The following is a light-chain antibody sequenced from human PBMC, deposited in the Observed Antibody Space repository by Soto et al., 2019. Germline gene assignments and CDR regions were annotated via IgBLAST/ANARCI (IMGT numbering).Light chain of an antibody. Sequence: SYELTQPPSVSVAPGQTARITCEGNNIGRKSVHWYQQKPGQAPVLVVYDDSDRPSGIPERFSGSNSGNTATLTINRVEAGDEADYYCQVWDTSADHYVFGIGTQLTVL. CDR3: QVWDTSADHYV. CDR1: NIGRKS. J-gene: IGLJ7*01. CDR2: DDS. V-gene: IGLV3-21*02.